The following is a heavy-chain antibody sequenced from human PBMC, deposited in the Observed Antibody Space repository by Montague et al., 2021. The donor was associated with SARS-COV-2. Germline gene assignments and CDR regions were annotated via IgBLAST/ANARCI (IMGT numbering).Heavy chain of an antibody. V-gene: IGHV4-4*07. J-gene: IGHJ6*03. CDR3: AREGGITIFGVVIGSPYYYYRDV. D-gene: IGHD3-3*01. CDR2: IYTSGST. Sequence: SETLSLTCTVSGGSISSYYWSWIRQPAGKGLEWIGRIYTSGSTNXNPSLKSRVTMSVDTSKNQFSLKLSSVTAADTAVYYCAREGGITIFGVVIGSPYYYYRDVGSKGTTVTVSS. CDR1: GGSISSYY.